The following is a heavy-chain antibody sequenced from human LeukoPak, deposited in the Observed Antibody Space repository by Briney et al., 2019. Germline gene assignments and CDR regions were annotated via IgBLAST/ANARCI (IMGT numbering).Heavy chain of an antibody. V-gene: IGHV4-31*03. J-gene: IGHJ5*02. CDR3: ARGSTGLDP. Sequence: SETASLTCTVSGGSISSGGYYWTWIRQHPGKGLEWIGYIYYSGSTYYNPSLKSRVTISVDTSKNQFSLKLSSVTAADTAVYYCARGSTGLDPWGQGDQGSASS. CDR2: IYYSGST. CDR1: GGSISSGGYY.